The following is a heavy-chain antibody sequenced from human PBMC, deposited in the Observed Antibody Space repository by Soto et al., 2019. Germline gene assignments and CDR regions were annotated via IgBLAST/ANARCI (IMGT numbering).Heavy chain of an antibody. V-gene: IGHV4-4*07. CDR1: GGSISSYY. Sequence: LSLTCTVSGGSISSYYWSWIRQPAGKGLEWIGRIYTSGSTNYNPSLKSRVTMSVDTSKNQFSLKLSSVTAADTAVYYCAGEYSSSWYDWFDPWGQGTLVTVSS. CDR3: AGEYSSSWYDWFDP. D-gene: IGHD6-13*01. J-gene: IGHJ5*02. CDR2: IYTSGST.